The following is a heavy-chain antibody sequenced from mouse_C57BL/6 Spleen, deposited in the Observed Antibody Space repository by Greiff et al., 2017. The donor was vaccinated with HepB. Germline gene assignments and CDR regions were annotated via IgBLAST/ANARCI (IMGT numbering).Heavy chain of an antibody. CDR1: GYAFSSYW. J-gene: IGHJ2*01. CDR3: SIYYYGSSYFDY. D-gene: IGHD1-1*01. CDR2: IYPGDGDT. Sequence: VKLMESGAELVKPGASVKISCKASGYAFSSYWMNWVKQRPGKGLEWIGQIYPGDGDTNYNGKFKGKATLTADKSSSTAYMQLSSLTSEDSAVYFCSIYYYGSSYFDYWGQGTTLTVSS. V-gene: IGHV1-80*01.